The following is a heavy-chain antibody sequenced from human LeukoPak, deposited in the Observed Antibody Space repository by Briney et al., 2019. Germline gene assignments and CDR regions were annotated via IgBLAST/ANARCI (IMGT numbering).Heavy chain of an antibody. CDR2: INPNTGGT. CDR1: GYTFTGYY. Sequence: ASVKVSCKASGYTFTGYYMHWVRQAPGQGLEWMGWINPNTGGTNYAQKFQGRVTMTRDTSINTAYMELSRLTSDDTAVYYCATAQPASPGAIDYWGQEPLVTVSS. D-gene: IGHD4/OR15-4a*01. J-gene: IGHJ4*02. CDR3: ATAQPASPGAIDY. V-gene: IGHV1-2*02.